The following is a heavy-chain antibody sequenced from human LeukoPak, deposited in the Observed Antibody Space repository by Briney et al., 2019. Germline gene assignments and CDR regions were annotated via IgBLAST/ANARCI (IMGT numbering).Heavy chain of an antibody. Sequence: GASVKVSCNASGYTYTAYSIHWVRHAPGQGLEWMGWINPNSGGAKYAQKFQRRVTMTRDTSISTAYMELSRLRSDDTAVYYCARVKPAANWGQGTLVTVSS. CDR2: INPNSGGA. D-gene: IGHD2-2*01. J-gene: IGHJ4*02. CDR1: GYTYTAYS. CDR3: ARVKPAAN. V-gene: IGHV1-2*02.